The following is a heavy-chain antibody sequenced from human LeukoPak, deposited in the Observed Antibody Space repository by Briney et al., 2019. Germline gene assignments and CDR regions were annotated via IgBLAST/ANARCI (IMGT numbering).Heavy chain of an antibody. J-gene: IGHJ4*02. D-gene: IGHD1-26*01. Sequence: PSGTLSLTCAVSGGSISSSSYYWGWIRQPPGKGLEWIGSIYYSGSTYYNPSLKSRVTISVDTSKNQFSLKLSSVTAADTAVYYCARIVVGATTKPYYWGQGTLVTVSS. CDR2: IYYSGST. CDR3: ARIVVGATTKPYY. CDR1: GGSISSSSYY. V-gene: IGHV4-39*07.